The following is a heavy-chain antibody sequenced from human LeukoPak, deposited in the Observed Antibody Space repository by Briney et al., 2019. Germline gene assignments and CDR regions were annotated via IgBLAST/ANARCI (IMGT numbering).Heavy chain of an antibody. V-gene: IGHV4-59*06. D-gene: IGHD1-14*01. CDR1: GGSISSYY. CDR2: IYYSGST. J-gene: IGHJ4*02. CDR3: ARGVRTGIYYFDY. Sequence: SETLSLTCTVSGGSISSYYWSWIRQHPGKGLEWIGYIYYSGSTYYNPSLKSRVTISVDTSKNQFSLKLSSVTAADTAVYYCARGVRTGIYYFDYWGQGTLVTVSS.